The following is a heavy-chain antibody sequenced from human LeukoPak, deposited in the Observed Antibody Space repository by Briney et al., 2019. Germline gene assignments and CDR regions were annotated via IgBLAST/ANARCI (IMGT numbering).Heavy chain of an antibody. CDR2: LYYSGST. CDR3: ARGVRQRGYYIGYYFDY. J-gene: IGHJ4*02. V-gene: IGHV4-30-4*07. D-gene: IGHD3-22*01. CDR1: GGSISSVDYS. Sequence: PSETLSLTCAVSGGSISSVDYSWSWIRQPPGKGLEWIGYLYYSGSTYYNPPLKSRVTISVDTSKNHFSLRLSSVTAADTAVYYCARGVRQRGYYIGYYFDYWGQGTLVTVSS.